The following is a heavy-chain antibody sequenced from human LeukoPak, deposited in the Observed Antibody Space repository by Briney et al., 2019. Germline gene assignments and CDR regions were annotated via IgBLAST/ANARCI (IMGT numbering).Heavy chain of an antibody. CDR1: GFTFSTYT. CDR3: ARVDCSTTSWSPFGY. J-gene: IGHJ4*02. CDR2: ILYDGSKQ. D-gene: IGHD2-2*01. Sequence: GRSLRLSWSASGFTFSTYTRRWVRQSPGKGLEWVAVILYDGSKQYYANSVRGRFTVSRDNSKNTLYLQLNGLRAEDTATYYCARVDCSTTSWSPFGYWGQGTLVPVSS. V-gene: IGHV3-30*01.